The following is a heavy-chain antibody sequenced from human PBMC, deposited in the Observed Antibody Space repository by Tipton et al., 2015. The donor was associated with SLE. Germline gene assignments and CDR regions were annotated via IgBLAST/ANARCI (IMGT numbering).Heavy chain of an antibody. V-gene: IGHV1-3*01. CDR2: INAANGNT. Sequence: QSGAEVKKPGASVKVSCKASGYRFNYYGISWVRQAPGQGLEWMGWINAANGNTKYSQKFQGRVTITRDTSASTAYMELSSLRSEDTAVYYCARVFGVAGNGYWGQGTLVTVSS. D-gene: IGHD6-19*01. CDR3: ARVFGVAGNGY. CDR1: GYRFNYYG. J-gene: IGHJ4*02.